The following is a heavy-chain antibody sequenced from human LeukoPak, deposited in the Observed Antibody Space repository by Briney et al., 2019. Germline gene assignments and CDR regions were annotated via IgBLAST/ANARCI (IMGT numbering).Heavy chain of an antibody. CDR2: INPNSGGT. Sequence: GASVKVSCKAPGYTFTSYYMHWVRQAPGQGLEWMGRINPNSGGTNYAQKFQGRVTMTRDTSISTAYMELSRLRSDVTAVYYCARDASGIAAAGTTYYFDYWGQGTLVTVSS. CDR1: GYTFTSYY. D-gene: IGHD6-13*01. V-gene: IGHV1-2*06. CDR3: ARDASGIAAAGTTYYFDY. J-gene: IGHJ4*02.